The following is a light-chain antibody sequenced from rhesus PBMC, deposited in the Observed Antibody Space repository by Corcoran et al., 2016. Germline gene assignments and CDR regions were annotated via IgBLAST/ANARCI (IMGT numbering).Light chain of an antibody. Sequence: DIQMTQSPSALSASVGDRVTISCLASQNIHKNLAWYQQRPGKAPKFLIYAASTLQPGIPSRFSGSGYGTDFTLTISSLQPEDSATYFCQHYYDYPYSFGQGTKVEIK. V-gene: IGKV1S8*01. CDR2: AAS. J-gene: IGKJ2*01. CDR1: QNIHKN. CDR3: QHYYDYPYS.